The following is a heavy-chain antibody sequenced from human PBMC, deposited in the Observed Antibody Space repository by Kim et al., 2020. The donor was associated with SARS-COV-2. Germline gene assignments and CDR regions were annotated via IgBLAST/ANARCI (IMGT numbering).Heavy chain of an antibody. J-gene: IGHJ5*02. V-gene: IGHV3-11*01. CDR3: AREAVAGTRNWFDP. D-gene: IGHD6-19*01. Sequence: ADSVKGRFTISRDNAKNSLYLQMNSLRAEDTAVYYCAREAVAGTRNWFDPWGQGTLVTVSS.